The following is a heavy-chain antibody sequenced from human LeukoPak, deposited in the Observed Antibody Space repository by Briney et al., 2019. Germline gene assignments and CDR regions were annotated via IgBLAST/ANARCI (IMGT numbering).Heavy chain of an antibody. CDR2: INHSGST. D-gene: IGHD5-18*01. V-gene: IGHV4-34*01. CDR3: AGCTAMVEYYYYYYMDV. Sequence: SETLSLTCAVYGGSFSGYYWSWIRQPPGKGLEGIGEINHSGSTNYNPSLKSRVTISVDTSKNQFSLKLGSVTAADTAVYYCAGCTAMVEYYYYYYMDVWGKGTTVTISS. CDR1: GGSFSGYY. J-gene: IGHJ6*03.